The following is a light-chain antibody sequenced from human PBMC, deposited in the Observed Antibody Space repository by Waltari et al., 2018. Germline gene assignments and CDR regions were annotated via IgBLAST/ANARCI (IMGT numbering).Light chain of an antibody. CDR3: QQSYISPRT. J-gene: IGKJ1*01. Sequence: DIQLTQSPSSLSASVGDNVTMTCRASQRITNFLNWYRQKPGEAPRLLIYGASDLQSGVPSRFSGSGSGTDFTRTIPSLQPDDFASYYCQQSYISPRTFGPGTKVEI. V-gene: IGKV1-39*01. CDR1: QRITNF. CDR2: GAS.